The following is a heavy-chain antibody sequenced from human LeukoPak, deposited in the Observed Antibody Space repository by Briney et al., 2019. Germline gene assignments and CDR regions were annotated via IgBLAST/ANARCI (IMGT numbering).Heavy chain of an antibody. D-gene: IGHD2/OR15-2a*01. Sequence: ASVKVSCKASGGTFSSYAISWVRQAPGQGLEWMGIINPSGGSTTYAQKFQGRVTMTRDTSTSTVYMELSSLRSEDTAVYYCAKSGNSMTTGTADPWGQGTLVTVSS. CDR3: AKSGNSMTTGTADP. CDR2: INPSGGST. CDR1: GGTFSSYA. V-gene: IGHV1-46*03. J-gene: IGHJ5*02.